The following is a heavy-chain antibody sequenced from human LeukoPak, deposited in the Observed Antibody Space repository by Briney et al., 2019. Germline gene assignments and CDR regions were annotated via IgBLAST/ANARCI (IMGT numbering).Heavy chain of an antibody. J-gene: IGHJ4*02. D-gene: IGHD1-26*01. CDR1: GFTFSSYS. Sequence: GGSLRLSCAASGFTFSSYSMQWVRQAPGKGLEWVAVIWYDGSNKYYADSVKGRFTISRDNSKNTLYLQMNSLRAEETAVYYCARDPANSGSYLDYWGQGTLVTVAS. CDR3: ARDPANSGSYLDY. CDR2: IWYDGSNK. V-gene: IGHV3-33*01.